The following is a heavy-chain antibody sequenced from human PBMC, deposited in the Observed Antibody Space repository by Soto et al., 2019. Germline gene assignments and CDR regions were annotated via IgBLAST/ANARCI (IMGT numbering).Heavy chain of an antibody. V-gene: IGHV1-18*01. J-gene: IGHJ4*02. CDR1: GYTFTSYG. CDR2: ISAYNGAT. Sequence: ASVKVSCKASGYTFTSYGISWVRQAPGQGLEWMGWISAYNGATIYAQKFQGRVTLTRGTSISTAYMDLTRLTSDDTAIYYCARIEGSASLAGDWGQGTQVTVSS. CDR3: ARIEGSASLAGD. D-gene: IGHD3-16*01.